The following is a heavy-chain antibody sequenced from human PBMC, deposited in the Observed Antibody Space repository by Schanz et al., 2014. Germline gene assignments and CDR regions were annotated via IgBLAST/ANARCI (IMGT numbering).Heavy chain of an antibody. CDR3: ARPRIDYGEGGF. CDR2: ISYDGRNK. Sequence: QVQLVESGGGVVQPGRSLRLSCAASGFTFSSYAMHWVRQAPGKGLEWVAVISYDGRNKYYADSVRGRFTISRDRFQNPPDLPMSSPRAEDPAGYFRARPRIDYGEGGFRGHGTLVTVSS. J-gene: IGHJ4*01. V-gene: IGHV3-30*14. D-gene: IGHD4-17*01. CDR1: GFTFSSYA.